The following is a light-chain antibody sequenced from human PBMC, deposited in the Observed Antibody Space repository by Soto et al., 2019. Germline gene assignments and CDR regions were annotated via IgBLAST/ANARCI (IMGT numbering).Light chain of an antibody. Sequence: EIVLTQSPGTLSLSPGERATLSCRASQSVSSSYLAWYQQKPGQAPRLLIYGASSRATGIPDRFSGSGSGTDFTLPISRLEPEDFAVYYCQQYGSSFGQWTKVEIK. CDR1: QSVSSSY. CDR3: QQYGSS. V-gene: IGKV3-20*01. J-gene: IGKJ1*01. CDR2: GAS.